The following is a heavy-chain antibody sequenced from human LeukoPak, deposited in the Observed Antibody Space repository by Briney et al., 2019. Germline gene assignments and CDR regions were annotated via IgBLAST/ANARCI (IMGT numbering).Heavy chain of an antibody. V-gene: IGHV4-4*02. CDR3: ARAPVATPSEFDY. CDR1: GGSISSSNW. D-gene: IGHD5-12*01. Sequence: MPSGTLSLTCAVSGGSISSSNWWSWVRQLPGKGLEWIGEIYHRGSTNYNPSLKSRVTISVDKSKNQFSLKLSSVTAADTAVYYCARAPVATPSEFDYWGQGTLVTVSS. J-gene: IGHJ4*02. CDR2: IYHRGST.